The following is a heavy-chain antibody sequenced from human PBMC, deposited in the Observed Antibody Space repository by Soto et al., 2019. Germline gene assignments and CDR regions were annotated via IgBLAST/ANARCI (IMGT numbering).Heavy chain of an antibody. V-gene: IGHV1-69*02. CDR2: IIPILGIA. D-gene: IGHD2-2*01. Sequence: ASVKVSCKASGGTFSSYTISWVRQAPGQGLEWMGRIIPILGIANYAQKFQGRVTITADKSTSTAYMELSSLRSEDTAVYYCASYEVGPAATYWYFDLWGRGTLVTVSS. CDR1: GGTFSSYT. CDR3: ASYEVGPAATYWYFDL. J-gene: IGHJ2*01.